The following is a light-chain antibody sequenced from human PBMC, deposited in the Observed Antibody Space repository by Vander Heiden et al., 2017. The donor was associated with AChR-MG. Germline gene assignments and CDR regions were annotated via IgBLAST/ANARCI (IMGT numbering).Light chain of an antibody. Sequence: QSVLTQPPSVSGAPGQRVTISCTGSTSNLGAGSDVHWYQQLPGTAPKLLIYGNNKRPSGVPDRFSGSKSGTSASLAITGLQPEDEADYFCQSYDSKLSGWVFGGGAKLTVL. J-gene: IGLJ3*02. V-gene: IGLV1-40*01. CDR2: GNN. CDR1: TSNLGAGSD. CDR3: QSYDSKLSGWV.